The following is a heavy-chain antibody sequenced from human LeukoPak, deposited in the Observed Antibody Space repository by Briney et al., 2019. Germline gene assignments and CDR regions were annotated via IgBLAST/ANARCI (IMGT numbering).Heavy chain of an antibody. CDR3: AREVSNEYYFDY. Sequence: GGSLRLSCAASGFTFSSYAMHWVRQAPGKGLEWVAVISYDGSNKYYADSVKGRFTISRDNSKNTLYLQMNSLRAEDTAVYYCAREVSNEYYFDYWGQGTLVTVPS. CDR1: GFTFSSYA. D-gene: IGHD1-1*01. J-gene: IGHJ4*02. CDR2: ISYDGSNK. V-gene: IGHV3-30-3*01.